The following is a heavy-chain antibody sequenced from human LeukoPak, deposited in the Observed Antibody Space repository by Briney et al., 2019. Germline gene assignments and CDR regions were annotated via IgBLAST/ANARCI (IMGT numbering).Heavy chain of an antibody. J-gene: IGHJ4*02. CDR2: INPADSSI. V-gene: IGHV5-51*01. D-gene: IGHD3-22*01. CDR1: GYSFTSYW. Sequence: GESLKISCKGSGYSFTSYWIGWVRQMPGKGLEWMGIINPADSSIRYSPSFQGQVTFSADKSINTAYLQWSSLKASDTAMYYCARLAPTESYYDSNPGYYFDYWGQGTLVTVSS. CDR3: ARLAPTESYYDSNPGYYFDY.